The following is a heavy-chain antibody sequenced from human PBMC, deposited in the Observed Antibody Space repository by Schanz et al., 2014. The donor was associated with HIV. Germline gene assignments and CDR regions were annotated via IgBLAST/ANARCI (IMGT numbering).Heavy chain of an antibody. CDR3: ARDRTYDFWSGYLDT. Sequence: QVQLVQSGAEVKKPGASVKVSCKASGYTFTSYYMHWVRQAPGQGLEWMGIINPSGGSTSYAQKFQGRVPMTRDTSTSTVYMELSSLRFEDTAVYFCARDRTYDFWSGYLDTWGPGTQVIVSS. V-gene: IGHV1-46*01. CDR1: GYTFTSYY. CDR2: INPSGGST. D-gene: IGHD3-3*01. J-gene: IGHJ5*01.